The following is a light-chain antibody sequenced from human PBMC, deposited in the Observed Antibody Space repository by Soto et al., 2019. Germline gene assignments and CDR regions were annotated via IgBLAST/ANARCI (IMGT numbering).Light chain of an antibody. CDR2: DAS. Sequence: EIVLTQSPATLSLSPGERATLSCRASQSVSTYLAWYQQKPGQAPRLLIYDASNRATGIPSRFSGSGSGTDFTLAISSLEPEDFAVFFCQQRSNWPPRTFGHGTKLES. CDR3: QQRSNWPPRT. J-gene: IGKJ2*01. V-gene: IGKV3-11*01. CDR1: QSVSTY.